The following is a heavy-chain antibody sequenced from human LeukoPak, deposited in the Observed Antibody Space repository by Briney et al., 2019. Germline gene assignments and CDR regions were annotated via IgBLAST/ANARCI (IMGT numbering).Heavy chain of an antibody. CDR2: SYPGDSDT. V-gene: IGHV5-51*01. Sequence: GASLKISCKGSGYSFTSYWIGWVRQMPGKGLNCIGISYPGDSDTGYSPSFQGQVTISADKSISTAYLQWSSLKASDTAMYYCASTSSSWYEHKYYFDYWGQGSLVTVSS. CDR1: GYSFTSYW. J-gene: IGHJ4*02. D-gene: IGHD6-13*01. CDR3: ASTSSSWYEHKYYFDY.